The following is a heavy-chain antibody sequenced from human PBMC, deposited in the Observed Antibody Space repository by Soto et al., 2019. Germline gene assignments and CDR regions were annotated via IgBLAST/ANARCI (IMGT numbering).Heavy chain of an antibody. V-gene: IGHV4-38-2*01. CDR1: GYSISSGYY. J-gene: IGHJ4*02. Sequence: SETLSLTCAVSGYSISSGYYWGWIRQPPGKGLEWVGSISHGGNTYYNPSLKSRVTLYVDSSRNQFSLKLSSVTAADTAVYYCARNYYESGVDSWGQGSLVTVSS. D-gene: IGHD3-10*01. CDR2: ISHGGNT. CDR3: ARNYYESGVDS.